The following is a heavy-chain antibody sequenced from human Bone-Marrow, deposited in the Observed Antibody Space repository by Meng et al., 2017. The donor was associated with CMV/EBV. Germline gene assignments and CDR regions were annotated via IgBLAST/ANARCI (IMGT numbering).Heavy chain of an antibody. CDR3: ARDPATGTRGDHFDY. J-gene: IGHJ4*02. Sequence: SETLSLTCNVPGGSISSYYWSWIRQPPGKGLEWIGFMNSGGSANYNASLRSRVTISVDMSRNQFSLRLSSVTAADTAVYDCARDPATGTRGDHFDYWGQGMRVTVSS. CDR1: GGSISSYY. V-gene: IGHV4-59*01. CDR2: MNSGGSA. D-gene: IGHD1-7*01.